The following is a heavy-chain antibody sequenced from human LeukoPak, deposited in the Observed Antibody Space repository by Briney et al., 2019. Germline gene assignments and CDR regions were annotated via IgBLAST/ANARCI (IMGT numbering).Heavy chain of an antibody. CDR3: ATETIGRHYDY. CDR2: IGPTGTDR. J-gene: IGHJ4*02. V-gene: IGHV3-21*01. CDR1: EFTFSSCG. D-gene: IGHD1-14*01. Sequence: PGGSLRLSCAASEFTFSSCGFNWVRQAPGEGLEWVSSIGPTGTDRYYADSVRGRFTISRDNAKNSMYLQMDSLRDEDTAVYYCATETIGRHYDYWGQGTLLTVSS.